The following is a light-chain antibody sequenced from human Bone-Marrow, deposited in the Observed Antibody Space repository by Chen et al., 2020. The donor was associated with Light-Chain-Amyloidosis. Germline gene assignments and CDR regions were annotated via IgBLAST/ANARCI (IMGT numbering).Light chain of an antibody. Sequence: SYELPQPPSLSVSPGQTARITCSGDDLPTKYAYWYQQKPGQAPVLVIHRDTERPSGFSERFSGSSAGTTDTLTISGVQAEDEADYHGQSADSSGTYEVIFGGGTKRTVL. V-gene: IGLV3-25*03. CDR3: QSADSSGTYEVI. CDR2: RDT. CDR1: DLPTKY. J-gene: IGLJ2*01.